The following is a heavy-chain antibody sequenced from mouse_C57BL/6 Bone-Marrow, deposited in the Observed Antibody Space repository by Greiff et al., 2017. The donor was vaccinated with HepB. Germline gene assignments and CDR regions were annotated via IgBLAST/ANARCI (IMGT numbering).Heavy chain of an antibody. CDR2: IYPRDGST. J-gene: IGHJ1*03. Sequence: VKVVESGPELVKPGASVKLSCKASGYTFTSYDINWVKQRPGQGLEWIGWIYPRDGSTKYNEKFKGKATLTVDTSSSTAYMELHSLTSEDSAVYFCARGTYYGNFYWYFDVWGTGTTVTVSS. D-gene: IGHD2-10*01. CDR1: GYTFTSYD. CDR3: ARGTYYGNFYWYFDV. V-gene: IGHV1-85*01.